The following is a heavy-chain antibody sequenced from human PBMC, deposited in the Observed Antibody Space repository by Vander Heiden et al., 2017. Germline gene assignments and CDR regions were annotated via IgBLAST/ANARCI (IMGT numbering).Heavy chain of an antibody. J-gene: IGHJ4*02. CDR1: GLPLSRYA. CDR2: ILNSGTTT. V-gene: IGHV3-23*01. CDR3: ANRYFDY. Sequence: VQLLESGGGSVQPGGSLRLSLAPPGLPLSRYAMGWVRRAPGKGVEWISAILNSGTTTYYAGSVKGRFTISRDNSKNTLYLQMNSLRAEDTAVYYCANRYFDYWGQGTLVTVSP. D-gene: IGHD3-9*01.